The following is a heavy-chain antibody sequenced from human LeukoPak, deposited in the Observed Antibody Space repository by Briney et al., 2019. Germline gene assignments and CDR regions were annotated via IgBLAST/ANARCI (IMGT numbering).Heavy chain of an antibody. CDR3: AKDQQWELLGYFDY. V-gene: IGHV3-30*18. D-gene: IGHD1-26*01. Sequence: PGGSLRLACAASGFTSSIYGMHWVRPAPRKGLEWGAVISYDGSNKYYADSLKGRYTVARDNSKNTLYLQINSLRAEDTAVYYCAKDQQWELLGYFDYWGQGTLVTVSS. CDR1: GFTSSIYG. J-gene: IGHJ4*02. CDR2: ISYDGSNK.